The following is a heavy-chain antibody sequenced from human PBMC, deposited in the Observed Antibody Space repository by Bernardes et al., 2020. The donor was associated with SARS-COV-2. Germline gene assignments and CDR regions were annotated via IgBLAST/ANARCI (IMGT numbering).Heavy chain of an antibody. CDR2: IYYSGST. D-gene: IGHD3-16*01. J-gene: IGHJ6*02. CDR1: GGSISSSSYY. Sequence: SEPLSLTCTVSGGSISSSSYYWGWIRQPPGKGLEWIGSIYYSGSTYYNPSLKSRVTISVDTPKNQFSLKLSSVSAADTAVYYCARHPVRGPYYYYGMDVWGQATTVTVSS. V-gene: IGHV4-39*01. CDR3: ARHPVRGPYYYYGMDV.